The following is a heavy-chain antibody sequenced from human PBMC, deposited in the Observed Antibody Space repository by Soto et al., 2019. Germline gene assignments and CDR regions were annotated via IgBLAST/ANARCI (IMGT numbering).Heavy chain of an antibody. Sequence: QVPLVQSGAEVKKPGASVKVSCKASGYTFTSYGISWVRQAPGQGLEWMGWISAYNGNTNYAQKLQGRVTMTTDTSTSTAYMELRSLRSDDTAVYYCARVGGYSSSWYPGGFYYYYYGMDVWGQGTTVTVSS. D-gene: IGHD6-13*01. CDR1: GYTFTSYG. J-gene: IGHJ6*02. CDR2: ISAYNGNT. V-gene: IGHV1-18*01. CDR3: ARVGGYSSSWYPGGFYYYYYGMDV.